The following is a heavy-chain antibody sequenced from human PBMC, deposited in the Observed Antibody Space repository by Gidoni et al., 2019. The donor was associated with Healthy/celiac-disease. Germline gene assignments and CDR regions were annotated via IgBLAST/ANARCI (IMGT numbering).Heavy chain of an antibody. V-gene: IGHV2-70*01. CDR3: ARIRNNRADDAFDI. CDR2: IDWDDDK. D-gene: IGHD1-20*01. J-gene: IGHJ3*02. Sequence: QVTLRESGPALVKPTQTLTLTCTFSGFSLSTSGMCVSWIRQPPGKALEWLALIDWDDDKYYSTSLKTRLTISKDTSKNQVVLTMTNMDPVDTATYYCARIRNNRADDAFDIWGQGTMVTVSS. CDR1: GFSLSTSGMC.